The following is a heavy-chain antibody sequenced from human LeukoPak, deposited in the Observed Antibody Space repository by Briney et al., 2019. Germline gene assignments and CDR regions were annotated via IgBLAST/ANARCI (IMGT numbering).Heavy chain of an antibody. Sequence: SETLSLTCTVSGGSISSSSYYWGWIRQPPGKGLEWIGSIYYSGSTYYNPSLKSRVTISVDTSKNQFSLKLSSVTAADTAVFYCARVPAAMILRYYYYYYMDVWGKGTTVTISS. V-gene: IGHV4-39*07. CDR1: GGSISSSSYY. D-gene: IGHD2-2*01. J-gene: IGHJ6*03. CDR3: ARVPAAMILRYYYYYYMDV. CDR2: IYYSGST.